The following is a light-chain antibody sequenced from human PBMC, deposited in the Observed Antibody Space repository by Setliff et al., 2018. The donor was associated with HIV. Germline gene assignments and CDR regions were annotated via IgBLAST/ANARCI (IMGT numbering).Light chain of an antibody. Sequence: QSVLTQPASVSGSPGQSIIISCTGTSNDVGDNNYASWYQQHPGKAPKFIIYEVSIRPSGVSTRFSGSKSGNTASLTISGLQAEDEADYYCISYTVNNSPLYVLGSGTKGTVL. CDR3: ISYTVNNSPLYV. CDR2: EVS. CDR1: SNDVGDNNY. V-gene: IGLV2-14*01. J-gene: IGLJ1*01.